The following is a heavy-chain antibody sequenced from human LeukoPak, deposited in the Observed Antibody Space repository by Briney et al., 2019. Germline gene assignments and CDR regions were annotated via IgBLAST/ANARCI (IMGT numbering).Heavy chain of an antibody. CDR2: IYPGDSDT. D-gene: IGHD5-18*01. J-gene: IGHJ3*01. CDR1: YW. Sequence: YWSWIRQHPGKGLEWIGIIYPGDSDTRYSPSLQGQVTISGDKSTSTAYLQWSSLKASDTAMYYCARTRGYSYGHDAFDFWGQGTMVTVSS. V-gene: IGHV5-51*01. CDR3: ARTRGYSYGHDAFDF.